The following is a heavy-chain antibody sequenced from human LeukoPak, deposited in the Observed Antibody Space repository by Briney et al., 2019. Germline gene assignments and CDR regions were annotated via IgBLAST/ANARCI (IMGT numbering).Heavy chain of an antibody. CDR1: GFTFSDYY. CDR2: ISSSGSTI. CDR3: ARDVRRGISPSYYYYYMDV. Sequence: GGSLRLSCAASGFTFSDYYMSWIRQAPGKGLEWVSYISSSGSTIYYADSVKGRFTISRDNAKNSLYLQMNSLRAEDTAVYYCARDVRRGISPSYYYYYMDVWDKGTTVTVSS. V-gene: IGHV3-11*04. D-gene: IGHD2-8*01. J-gene: IGHJ6*03.